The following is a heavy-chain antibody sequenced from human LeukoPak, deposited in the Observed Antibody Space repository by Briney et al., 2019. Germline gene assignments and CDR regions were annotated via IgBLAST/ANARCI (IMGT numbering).Heavy chain of an antibody. Sequence: SETLSLTCTVSGGSISSYYWSWIRQPPGKGLEWIGYIYYSGSTNYNPSLKSRVTISVDTSKNQFSLKLSSVTAADTAVYYCARVRFEFGDYYYYMDVWGKGTTVTVSS. D-gene: IGHD3-10*01. CDR3: ARVRFEFGDYYYYMDV. CDR1: GGSISSYY. CDR2: IYYSGST. V-gene: IGHV4-59*01. J-gene: IGHJ6*03.